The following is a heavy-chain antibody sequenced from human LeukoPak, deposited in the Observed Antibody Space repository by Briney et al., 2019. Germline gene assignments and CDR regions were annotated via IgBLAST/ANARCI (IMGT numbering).Heavy chain of an antibody. D-gene: IGHD2-15*01. CDR2: ISYDGSNK. V-gene: IGHV3-30*04. J-gene: IGHJ3*02. Sequence: PGGSLRLSCAASGFTFSSYAMHWVRQAPGKGLEWVAVISYDGSNKYYADSVKGRFTISRDNSKNTLYLQMNSLRAEDTAVYYCARSPGYSSGGSCYPTKRDAFDIWGQGTMVTVSS. CDR1: GFTFSSYA. CDR3: ARSPGYSSGGSCYPTKRDAFDI.